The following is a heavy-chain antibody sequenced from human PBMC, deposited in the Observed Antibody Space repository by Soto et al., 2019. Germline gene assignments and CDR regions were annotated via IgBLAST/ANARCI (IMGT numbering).Heavy chain of an antibody. CDR1: GGSFSGYY. J-gene: IGHJ6*03. CDR3: ARGTPMVRGVSPASGSYYYYYYMDV. CDR2: INHSGST. Sequence: SETLSLTCAVYGGSFSGYYWSWIRQPPGKGLEWIGEINHSGSTNYNPSLKSRVTISVDTSKNQFSLKLSSVTAADTAVYYCARGTPMVRGVSPASGSYYYYYYMDVWGKGTTVTVSS. V-gene: IGHV4-34*01. D-gene: IGHD3-10*01.